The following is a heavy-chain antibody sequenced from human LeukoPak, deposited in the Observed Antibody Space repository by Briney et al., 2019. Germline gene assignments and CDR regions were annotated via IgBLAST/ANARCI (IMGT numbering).Heavy chain of an antibody. V-gene: IGHV3-23*01. CDR1: GFTVSSNY. Sequence: GGSLRLSCAASGFTVSSNYMSWVRQAPGKGLEWVSAITGSGAFTDYADSVKGRFTISRDNSKNTLYLQVNSLRAEDTAVYYCAKRSAESSGYFEHWGQGTLVTVSS. D-gene: IGHD6-19*01. CDR2: ITGSGAFT. CDR3: AKRSAESSGYFEH. J-gene: IGHJ4*02.